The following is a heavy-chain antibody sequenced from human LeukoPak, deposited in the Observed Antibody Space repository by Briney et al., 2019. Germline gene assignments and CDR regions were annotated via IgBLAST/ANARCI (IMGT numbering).Heavy chain of an antibody. J-gene: IGHJ4*02. D-gene: IGHD1-26*01. CDR2: IIPILGIA. V-gene: IGHV1-69*04. Sequence: GASVKVSGKASGGTFSSYTISCVRQAPGQGLEWMGRIIPILGIANYAQKFQGRVTITADKSTSTAYMELSSLRSEDTAVYYCARDDGIVGATGGYFDYWGQGTLVTVSS. CDR1: GGTFSSYT. CDR3: ARDDGIVGATGGYFDY.